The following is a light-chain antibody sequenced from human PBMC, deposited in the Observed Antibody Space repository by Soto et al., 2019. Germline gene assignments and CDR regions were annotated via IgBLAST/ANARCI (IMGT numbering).Light chain of an antibody. J-gene: IGLJ3*02. CDR1: SSNIGSNT. CDR2: SSS. V-gene: IGLV1-44*01. CDR3: AAWDDSLNGGV. Sequence: QSVLTQPPSASGTPGQRVTISCSGSSSNIGSNTVNWYQQLPGTAPKVLIYSSSQRPSGVPDRFSGSKSGTSASLAISGLQSEDEADYYCAAWDDSLNGGVFGGGTKLTVL.